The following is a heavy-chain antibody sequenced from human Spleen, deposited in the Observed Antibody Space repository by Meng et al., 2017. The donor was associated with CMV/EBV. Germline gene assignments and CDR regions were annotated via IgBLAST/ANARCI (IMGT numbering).Heavy chain of an antibody. CDR2: ISYDGSNK. CDR3: ARDFRFLEWFRSSTNYYYYGMDV. J-gene: IGHJ6*02. V-gene: IGHV3-30-3*01. Sequence: GESLKISCAASGFTFSSYAMHWVRQAPGKGLEWVAVISYDGSNKYYADSVKGRFTISRDNSKNTLYLQMNSLRAEDTAVYYCARDFRFLEWFRSSTNYYYYGMDVWGQGTTVTVSS. D-gene: IGHD3-3*01. CDR1: GFTFSSYA.